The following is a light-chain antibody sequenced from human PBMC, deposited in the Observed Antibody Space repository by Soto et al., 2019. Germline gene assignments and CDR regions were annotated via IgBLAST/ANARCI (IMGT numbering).Light chain of an antibody. J-gene: IGKJ2*01. V-gene: IGKV3-20*01. CDR3: QPYGSPTPYT. CDR1: QSGRSFS. Sequence: EVVLTQSPGTLSLSPGARATLSCRARQSGRSFSLAWYQQKPGQAPRLVIYDASIRAAGITDRFTGSGSGTDLTLTINRLEHEDFAGYYCQPYGSPTPYTFGQGTKLEIK. CDR2: DAS.